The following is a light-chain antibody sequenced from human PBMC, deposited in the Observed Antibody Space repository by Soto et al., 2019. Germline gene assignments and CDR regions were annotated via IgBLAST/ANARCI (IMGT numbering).Light chain of an antibody. V-gene: IGLV2-14*01. CDR2: GVS. Sequence: QSVLTQPASVSGSPGQSITISCTGTSSDVGGYNYVSWYQQHPGKAPKLMISGVSNRPSGVSNRFSGSKSGNTASLTISGLQTEDEADYYCISYTTSVTYVFGTGTKLT. J-gene: IGLJ1*01. CDR1: SSDVGGYNY. CDR3: ISYTTSVTYV.